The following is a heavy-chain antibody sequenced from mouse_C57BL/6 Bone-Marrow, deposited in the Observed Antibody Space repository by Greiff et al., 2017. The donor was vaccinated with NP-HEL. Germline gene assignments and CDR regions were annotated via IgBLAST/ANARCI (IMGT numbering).Heavy chain of an antibody. D-gene: IGHD1-1*01. V-gene: IGHV14-2*01. Sequence: VQLQQSGAELVKPGASVKLSCTASGFTFTDYSMHWVKQRTEQGLEWIGRIDPEDGETKYAAKFQGKATITADTSSNTAYLQLSSLTSEDTAVYYCAGRSQDYWGQGTTLTVSS. CDR1: GFTFTDYS. CDR3: AGRSQDY. J-gene: IGHJ2*01. CDR2: IDPEDGET.